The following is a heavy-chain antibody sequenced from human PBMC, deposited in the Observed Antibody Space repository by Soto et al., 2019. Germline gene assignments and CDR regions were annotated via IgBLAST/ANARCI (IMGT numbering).Heavy chain of an antibody. CDR1: GFTFSNYG. Sequence: GGSLRLSCAAAGFTFSNYGMHWVRQAPGKGLEWVAVIWYDGSYIYYADSVKGRFTISRDNSRTTLHLQMNSLRAEDTAVYYCAKDEGRYTYGLRDCWGQGTLVTVSS. D-gene: IGHD5-18*01. V-gene: IGHV3-33*06. J-gene: IGHJ4*02. CDR2: IWYDGSYI. CDR3: AKDEGRYTYGLRDC.